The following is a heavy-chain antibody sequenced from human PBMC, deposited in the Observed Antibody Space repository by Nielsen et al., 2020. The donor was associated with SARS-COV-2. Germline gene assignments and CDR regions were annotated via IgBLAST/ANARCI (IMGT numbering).Heavy chain of an antibody. D-gene: IGHD6-13*01. J-gene: IGHJ4*02. V-gene: IGHV1-3*01. CDR3: AREPYSSSWYGDY. CDR2: INAGNANT. Sequence: ASVKVSCKASGYIFISYSMHWVRQAPGQRLEWMGWINAGNANTKYSQKFQGRVTITRDTSASTAYMELSSLRSEDTAVYYCAREPYSSSWYGDYWGQGTLVTVSS. CDR1: GYIFISYS.